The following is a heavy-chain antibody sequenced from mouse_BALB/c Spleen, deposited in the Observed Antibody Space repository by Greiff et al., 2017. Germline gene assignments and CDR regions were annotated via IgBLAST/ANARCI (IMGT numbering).Heavy chain of an antibody. D-gene: IGHD1-1*01. CDR2: ISSGGGST. CDR3: ARHDTTVVRSAMDY. V-gene: IGHV5-12-1*01. Sequence: EVQVVESGGGLVKPGGSLKLSCAASGFAFSSYDMSWVRQTPEKRLEWVAYISSGGGSTYYPDTVKGRFTISRDNAKNTLYLQMSSLKSEDTAMYYCARHDTTVVRSAMDYWGQGTSVTVSS. J-gene: IGHJ4*01. CDR1: GFAFSSYD.